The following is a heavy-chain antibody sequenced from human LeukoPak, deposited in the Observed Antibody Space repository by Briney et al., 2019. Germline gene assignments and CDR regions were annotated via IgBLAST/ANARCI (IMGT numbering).Heavy chain of an antibody. CDR1: GGSISSGGYY. D-gene: IGHD2-2*01. V-gene: IGHV4-31*03. CDR3: ARANRERYCSSTSCYRGGHFDY. Sequence: SQTLSLTCTVSGGSISSGGYYWSWIRQYPGKGLEWIGYIYYSGSTYYNPSLKSRVTISVDTSKNQFSLKLSSVTAADTAVYYCARANRERYCSSTSCYRGGHFDYWGQGTLVTVSS. J-gene: IGHJ4*02. CDR2: IYYSGST.